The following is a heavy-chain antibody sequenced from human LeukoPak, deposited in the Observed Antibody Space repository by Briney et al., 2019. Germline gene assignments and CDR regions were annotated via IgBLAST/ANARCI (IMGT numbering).Heavy chain of an antibody. CDR1: GGTFSSYA. D-gene: IGHD3-22*01. J-gene: IGHJ6*02. CDR3: ARLGGDDSSGPHYALDV. V-gene: IGHV1-69*13. Sequence: SVKVSCKASGGTFSSYAISWVRQAPGQGLEWMGGIIPIFGTANYAQKFQGRVTITADESTSTAYMELSSLRSEDTAVYYCARLGGDDSSGPHYALDVWGQGTTVTVSS. CDR2: IIPIFGTA.